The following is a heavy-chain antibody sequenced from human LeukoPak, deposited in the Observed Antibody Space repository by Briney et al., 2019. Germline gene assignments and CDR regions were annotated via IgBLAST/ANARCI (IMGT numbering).Heavy chain of an antibody. Sequence: GGSLRLSCAASGFTFNTYGMTWVRQAPGKGLEWVSAITSSGGSTYYADSVKGRFTISRDNSKNTLYLQMNSLRAEDTAVYYCAKDVGSHDAFDIWGQGTMVTVSS. CDR1: GFTFNTYG. D-gene: IGHD1-26*01. V-gene: IGHV3-23*01. J-gene: IGHJ3*02. CDR3: AKDVGSHDAFDI. CDR2: ITSSGGST.